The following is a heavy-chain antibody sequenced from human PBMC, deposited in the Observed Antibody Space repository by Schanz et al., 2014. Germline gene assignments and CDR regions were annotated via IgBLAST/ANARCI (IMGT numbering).Heavy chain of an antibody. Sequence: EVQLVEYGGGLVQPGGSMRLSCAASGFTFSSYDMVWVRQATGERLEWVAAIGTAGDTYYPGSLKGRFTISRENVKDSLYRQMNSLRAGDTAVYYCARSYCTSSSCAFWYFDLWGRGTLVTVSS. CDR3: ARSYCTSSSCAFWYFDL. CDR2: IGTAGDT. CDR1: GFTFSSYD. V-gene: IGHV3-13*01. D-gene: IGHD2-2*01. J-gene: IGHJ2*01.